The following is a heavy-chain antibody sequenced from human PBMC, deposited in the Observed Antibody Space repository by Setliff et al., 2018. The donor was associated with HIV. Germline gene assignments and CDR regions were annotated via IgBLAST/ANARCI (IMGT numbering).Heavy chain of an antibody. V-gene: IGHV3-30*04. CDR3: ARDLGHSSPVFDY. Sequence: GGSLRLSCAASGFSFRNYATSWVRQAPGKGLEWVAFISYDGSYEYYADSVKGRFTISRDNSKNTLYLQMNSLRAEDTAVYYCARDLGHSSPVFDYWGQGTLVTVSS. CDR2: ISYDGSYE. CDR1: GFSFRNYA. J-gene: IGHJ4*02.